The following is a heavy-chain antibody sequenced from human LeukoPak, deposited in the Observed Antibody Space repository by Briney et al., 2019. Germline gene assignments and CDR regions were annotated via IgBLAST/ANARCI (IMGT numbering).Heavy chain of an antibody. CDR1: GGSISSYY. CDR2: IYYRGST. V-gene: IGHV4-59*01. J-gene: IGHJ4*02. Sequence: SETLSLTCNVSGGSISSYYWGWIWQPPGKGLEWIGYIYYRGSTDYNPSLKSRVTISLGTSKNQFSLKLSSVTAADTAVYYCVRGLMTTADYWGQGTLVTVSS. CDR3: VRGLMTTADY. D-gene: IGHD4-17*01.